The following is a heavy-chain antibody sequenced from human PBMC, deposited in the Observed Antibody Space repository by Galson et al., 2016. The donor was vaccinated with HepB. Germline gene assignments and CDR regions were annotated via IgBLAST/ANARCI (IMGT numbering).Heavy chain of an antibody. V-gene: IGHV4-61*02. CDR2: IYASGST. CDR3: ARVGPYSGSSDY. CDR1: GGSLRSGGYS. Sequence: TLSLTCSVSGGSLRSGGYSWSWIRQPAGKGLEWIGRIYASGSTHYNPSLKSRVTISLDTSKNQFSLKVTSVTATDTGVYYCARVGPYSGSSDYWGQGTLVTVSS. D-gene: IGHD1-26*01. J-gene: IGHJ4*02.